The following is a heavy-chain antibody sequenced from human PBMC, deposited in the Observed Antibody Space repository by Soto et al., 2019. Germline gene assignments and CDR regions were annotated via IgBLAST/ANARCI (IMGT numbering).Heavy chain of an antibody. D-gene: IGHD3-22*01. V-gene: IGHV3-73*01. CDR3: TRRYYDDSSGYYLIAY. CDR1: GFTFSGSA. Sequence: GGSLRLSCAASGFTFSGSAMHWVRQASGKGLEWVGRIRSKANSYATAYAASVKGRFTISRDDSKNTAYLQMNSLKTEDTAVYYCTRRYYDDSSGYYLIAYWGQGTLVTVSS. J-gene: IGHJ4*02. CDR2: IRSKANSYAT.